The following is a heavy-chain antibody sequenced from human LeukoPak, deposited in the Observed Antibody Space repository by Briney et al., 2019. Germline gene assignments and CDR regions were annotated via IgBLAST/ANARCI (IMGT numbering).Heavy chain of an antibody. J-gene: IGHJ4*02. V-gene: IGHV3-21*01. CDR1: GFTFSSYN. D-gene: IGHD2-2*01. CDR2: ISSSSSYI. Sequence: GGSLRLSCAASGFTFSSYNMNWVRQAPGKGLEWVSSISSSSSYIYYADSVKGRFTISRDNAKNSLYLQMNSLRAEDTAVYYCARAWSSTSCYLDWGQGTLVTVSS. CDR3: ARAWSSTSCYLD.